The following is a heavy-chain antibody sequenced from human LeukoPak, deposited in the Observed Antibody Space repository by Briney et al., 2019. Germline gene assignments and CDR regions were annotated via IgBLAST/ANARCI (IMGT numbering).Heavy chain of an antibody. CDR3: ATALRSPQPQYYDFWSGYYYLSHHYGMDV. CDR2: FDPEDGET. Sequence: ASVKVSCKVSGYTLTELSVHWVRQAPGKGLEWMGGFDPEDGETIYTQKFQGRVTMTEDTSTDTAYMELSSLRSEDTAVYYCATALRSPQPQYYDFWSGYYYLSHHYGMDVWGQGTTVTVSS. CDR1: GYTLTELS. V-gene: IGHV1-24*01. D-gene: IGHD3-3*01. J-gene: IGHJ6*02.